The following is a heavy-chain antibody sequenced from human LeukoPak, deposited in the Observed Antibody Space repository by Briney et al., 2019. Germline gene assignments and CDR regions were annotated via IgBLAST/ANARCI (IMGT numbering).Heavy chain of an antibody. Sequence: SETLSLTCTVSGGSVSSGSYYWSWIRQPPGKGLKWIGNIHYSGSTYYNPSLKSRVTISIDTSKNRFSLRLSSVTAADTAVYYCARGGVVRGVIITNPDYWGQGTLVTASS. CDR1: GGSVSSGSYY. CDR2: IHYSGST. J-gene: IGHJ4*02. V-gene: IGHV4-61*01. CDR3: ARGGVVRGVIITNPDY. D-gene: IGHD3-10*01.